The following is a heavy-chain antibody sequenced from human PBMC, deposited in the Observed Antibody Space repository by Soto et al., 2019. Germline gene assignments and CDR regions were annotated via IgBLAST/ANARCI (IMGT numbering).Heavy chain of an antibody. J-gene: IGHJ6*02. CDR2: RRPHNGNT. Sequence: ASVKVSCKASGYTFTCHRIGWVRQAPGQGLEWMRWRRPHNGNTHYAQKFQGRFTMTTDTSTSTAYMELRSTRSDDAGVLQCARAGSPLGYPMDVWARRITVTV. D-gene: IGHD2-15*01. CDR3: ARAGSPLGYPMDV. V-gene: IGHV1-18*04. CDR1: GYTFTCHR.